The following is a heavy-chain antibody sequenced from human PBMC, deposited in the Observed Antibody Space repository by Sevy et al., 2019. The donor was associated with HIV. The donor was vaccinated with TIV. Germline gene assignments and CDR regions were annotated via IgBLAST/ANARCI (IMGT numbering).Heavy chain of an antibody. V-gene: IGHV3-30-3*01. J-gene: IGHJ5*02. CDR2: LSYDGSNK. CDR3: ARDELRYFDWLGPFDP. Sequence: GGSLRLACAASGFTFSSYAMHWVRQAPGKGLEWVAVLSYDGSNKYYADSVKGRFTISRDNSKNTLYLQMNSLRAEDTAVYYCARDELRYFDWLGPFDPWGQGTLVTVSS. D-gene: IGHD3-9*01. CDR1: GFTFSSYA.